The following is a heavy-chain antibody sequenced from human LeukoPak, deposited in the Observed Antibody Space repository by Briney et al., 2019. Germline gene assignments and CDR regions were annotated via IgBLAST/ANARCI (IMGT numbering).Heavy chain of an antibody. J-gene: IGHJ6*02. CDR1: GFTFDDYA. V-gene: IGHV3-9*01. CDR3: AKDRGSSSYYGMDV. Sequence: GWSLRLSCAASGFTFDDYAMLWVRQAPGKGLEGPSGISWNSGSIGYAVSVKGRFTISRDNAKNSLYLQMNSLRAEDTALYYCAKDRGSSSYYGMDVWGQGNTVTVSS. CDR2: ISWNSGSI. D-gene: IGHD6-13*01.